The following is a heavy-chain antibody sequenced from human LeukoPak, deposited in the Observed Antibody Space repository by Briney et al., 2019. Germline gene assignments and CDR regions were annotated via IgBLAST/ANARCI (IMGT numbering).Heavy chain of an antibody. CDR3: ARDAKYYYDSSGYY. D-gene: IGHD3-22*01. V-gene: IGHV3-7*01. J-gene: IGHJ4*02. CDR2: IDQDGSGK. Sequence: GGSLRLSCAASGFTFSGNWMSWVRQAPGKGLEWLANIDQDGSGKYYMDSVKGRFTISRDNAKNSLYLQMNSLRAEDTAVYYCARDAKYYYDSSGYYWGQGTLVAVSS. CDR1: GFTFSGNW.